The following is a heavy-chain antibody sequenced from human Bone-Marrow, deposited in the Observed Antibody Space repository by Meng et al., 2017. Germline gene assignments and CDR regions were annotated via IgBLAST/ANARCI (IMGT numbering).Heavy chain of an antibody. CDR1: GCPVSSGCYY. CDR2: IYYSGST. V-gene: IGHV4-61*01. J-gene: IGHJ5*02. Sequence: LRLSCTGSGCPVSSGCYYWSWLRQAPGKGLEWSGYIYYSGSTNYNPSLKSRVTISVDTSKNQFSLKLSSVTAADTAVYYCARAWYYDFWSGYNNWFDPWGQGTLVTVSS. CDR3: ARAWYYDFWSGYNNWFDP. D-gene: IGHD3-3*01.